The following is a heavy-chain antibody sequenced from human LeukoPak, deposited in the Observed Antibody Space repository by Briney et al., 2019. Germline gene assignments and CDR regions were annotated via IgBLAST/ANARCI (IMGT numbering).Heavy chain of an antibody. Sequence: KASETLSLTCTVSAGSISGYYWSWIRQPPGKGLEWIGYIYYSGITNYNPSLKSRVTISVDTSKNQFSLKLSSVTAADTAVYYCARASGLQVDYWGQGTLVTVSS. CDR1: AGSISGYY. J-gene: IGHJ4*02. V-gene: IGHV4-59*01. CDR3: ARASGLQVDY. CDR2: IYYSGIT. D-gene: IGHD4-11*01.